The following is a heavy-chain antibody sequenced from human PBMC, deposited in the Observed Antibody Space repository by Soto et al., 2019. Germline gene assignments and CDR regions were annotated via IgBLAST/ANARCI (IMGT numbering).Heavy chain of an antibody. J-gene: IGHJ6*02. Sequence: SVKVSCKASGGTFSSYAISWVRQAPGQGLEWMGGIIPIFGTANYAQKFQGRVTITADESTSTAYMELSSLRSEDTAVYYCAREGPPTGYYYYYGMDVWGQGTTVPISS. CDR3: AREGPPTGYYYYYGMDV. CDR1: GGTFSSYA. V-gene: IGHV1-69*13. CDR2: IIPIFGTA.